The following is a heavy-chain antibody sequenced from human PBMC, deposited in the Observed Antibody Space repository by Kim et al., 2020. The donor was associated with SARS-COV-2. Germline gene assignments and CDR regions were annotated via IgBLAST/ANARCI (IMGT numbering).Heavy chain of an antibody. CDR3: ARACCHDGSCYWGVFDY. CDR2: IYHSGTT. J-gene: IGHJ4*02. CDR1: GASIQNTTYY. Sequence: SETLSLTCGVSGASIQNTTYYWGWVRQSPEKGLEWIGSIYHSGTTFYNPSLKTPVTISLDTSRNQFHLQLTSVTAADTARYHCARACCHDGSCYWGVFDYWGQGILVTVSS. D-gene: IGHD6-13*01. V-gene: IGHV4-39*01.